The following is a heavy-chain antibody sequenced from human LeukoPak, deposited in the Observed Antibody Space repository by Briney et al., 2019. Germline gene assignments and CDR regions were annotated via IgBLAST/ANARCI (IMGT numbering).Heavy chain of an antibody. V-gene: IGHV3-48*04. CDR3: VRGRLTTDY. J-gene: IGHJ4*02. CDR2: ISTGSSTI. Sequence: GSLRLSCAASGFTFSTYSMNWVRQAPGKGLEWVSFISTGSSTIYYADSVKGRFTISRDNAKNSLYLQMNSLRAEDTAVYYCVRGRLTTDYWGQGTLVTVSS. CDR1: GFTFSTYS. D-gene: IGHD1-1*01.